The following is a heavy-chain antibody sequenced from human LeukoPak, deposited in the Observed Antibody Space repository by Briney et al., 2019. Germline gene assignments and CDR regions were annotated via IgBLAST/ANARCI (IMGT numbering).Heavy chain of an antibody. V-gene: IGHV4-59*01. CDR1: GGSISSYY. Sequence: SETLSLTCTVSGGSISSYYWSWIRQPPGKGLEWIGYIYYSGSTNYNPSLKSRVTISVDTSKNQFSLKLSSVTAADTAVYYCAREWYSGYDYYYYYYMDVWGKGTTVTISS. J-gene: IGHJ6*03. D-gene: IGHD5-12*01. CDR2: IYYSGST. CDR3: AREWYSGYDYYYYYYMDV.